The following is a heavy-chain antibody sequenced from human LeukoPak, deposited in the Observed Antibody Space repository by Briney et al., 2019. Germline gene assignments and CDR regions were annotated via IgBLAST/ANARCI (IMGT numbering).Heavy chain of an antibody. D-gene: IGHD2/OR15-2a*01. CDR2: IDHSGST. J-gene: IGHJ4*02. V-gene: IGHV4-38-2*02. CDR1: GYSISSGYY. CDR3: ARNSGDY. Sequence: PSETLSLTCTVSGYSISSGYYWGWIRQPPGKGLEWTGSIDHSGSTYYNPSLKSRITISLDTSKNQFSLKVNSVTAADTAVYYCARNSGDYWGQGTLVTVSS.